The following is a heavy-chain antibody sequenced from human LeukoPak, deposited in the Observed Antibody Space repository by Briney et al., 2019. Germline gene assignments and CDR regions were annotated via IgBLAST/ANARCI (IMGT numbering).Heavy chain of an antibody. Sequence: PSETLSLTCAVYGGSFSGYYWSWIRQPPGKGLEWIGEINHSGSTNYNPSLKSRVTISVDTSKNQFSLKLSSVTAADTAVYYCARGNYYGSGSYYKENKYYHYGMDVWGQGTTVTVSS. J-gene: IGHJ6*02. CDR2: INHSGST. CDR1: GGSFSGYY. CDR3: ARGNYYGSGSYYKENKYYHYGMDV. V-gene: IGHV4-34*01. D-gene: IGHD3-10*01.